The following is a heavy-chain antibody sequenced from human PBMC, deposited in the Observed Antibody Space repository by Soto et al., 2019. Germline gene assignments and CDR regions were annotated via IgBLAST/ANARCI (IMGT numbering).Heavy chain of an antibody. CDR1: GGTFSSYT. CDR3: ARDRGYSYYRLYYYGMDV. D-gene: IGHD5-18*01. J-gene: IGHJ6*02. CDR2: IIPILGIA. Sequence: ASVKVSCKASGGTFSSYTISWVRQAPGQGLEWMGRIIPILGIANYAQKFQGRVTITADKSTSTAYMELRSLRSDDTAVYYCARDRGYSYYRLYYYGMDVWGQGTTVTVSS. V-gene: IGHV1-69*04.